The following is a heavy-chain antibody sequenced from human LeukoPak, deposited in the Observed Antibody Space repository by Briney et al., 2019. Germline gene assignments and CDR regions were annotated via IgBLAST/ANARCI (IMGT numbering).Heavy chain of an antibody. CDR2: ISYDGSNK. V-gene: IGHV3-30*01. Sequence: PGRSLRLSCAASGFTFSSYAMHWVRQAPGKGLEWVAIISYDGSNKYYADSVKGRFTISRDNSKNTLYLQMNSLRAEDTAVYYCAGAALRTYFDYWGQGTLVTVSS. J-gene: IGHJ4*02. CDR1: GFTFSSYA. D-gene: IGHD2-15*01. CDR3: AGAALRTYFDY.